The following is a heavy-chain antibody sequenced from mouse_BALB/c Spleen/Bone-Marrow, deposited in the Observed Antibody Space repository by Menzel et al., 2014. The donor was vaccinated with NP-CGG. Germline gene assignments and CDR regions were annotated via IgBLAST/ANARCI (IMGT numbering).Heavy chain of an antibody. CDR3: ALLLRYYAMDY. CDR1: GFNIKDTY. V-gene: IGHV14-3*02. CDR2: IDPANGNT. D-gene: IGHD1-1*01. J-gene: IGHJ4*01. Sequence: EVQLQQSGAEPVKPGASVKLSCTASGFNIKDTYMHWVKQRPEQGLEWIGRIDPANGNTKYDPKFQGKATITADTSSNTAYLQLSSLTSEDTAVYYCALLLRYYAMDYWGQGTSVTVSS.